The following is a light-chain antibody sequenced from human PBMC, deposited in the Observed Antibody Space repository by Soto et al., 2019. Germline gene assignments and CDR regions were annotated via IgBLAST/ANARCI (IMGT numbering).Light chain of an antibody. CDR3: QQYNNWPPWT. CDR2: TAS. Sequence: DIQMTQSPSTLSASVGDTVTITCRASQTISRWLAWYQQKPGKAPRLLIYTASTLESGVPSRFSGSGSGTEFTLTISSLQSEDFAVYYCQQYNNWPPWTFGQGTKVDIK. CDR1: QTISRW. J-gene: IGKJ1*01. V-gene: IGKV1-5*01.